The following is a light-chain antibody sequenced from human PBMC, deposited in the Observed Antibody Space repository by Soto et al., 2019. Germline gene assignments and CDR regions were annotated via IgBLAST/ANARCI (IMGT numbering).Light chain of an antibody. J-gene: IGKJ1*01. Sequence: EIVMTQSPATLSVSPGERATLSCRASQTVYSNVAWYQQRPGQAPRLLIYRASSRAIDIPARFSGSGSGKEFTLTISSLQSEDSAVYYCQHYQNLWAFGQGTRVEIK. CDR3: QHYQNLWA. CDR1: QTVYSN. V-gene: IGKV3-15*01. CDR2: RAS.